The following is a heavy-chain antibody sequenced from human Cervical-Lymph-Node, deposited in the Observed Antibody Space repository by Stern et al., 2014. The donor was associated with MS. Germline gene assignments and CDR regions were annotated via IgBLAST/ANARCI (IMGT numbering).Heavy chain of an antibody. CDR1: GFTFSSYS. J-gene: IGHJ4*02. CDR2: ISSTSNYI. Sequence: EVQLVESGGGLVKPGGSLRLSCAASGFTFSSYSMNWVRQAPGKGLEWVLFISSTSNYIYYADSVKGRFTISRDNAKNSLYLQMNSLRAEDTAVYYCARADYYDSSDYYYAYWGQGTLVTVSS. V-gene: IGHV3-21*01. CDR3: ARADYYDSSDYYYAY. D-gene: IGHD3-22*01.